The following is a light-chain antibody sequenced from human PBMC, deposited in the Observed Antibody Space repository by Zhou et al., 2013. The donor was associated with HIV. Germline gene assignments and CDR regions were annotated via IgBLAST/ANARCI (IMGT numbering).Light chain of an antibody. CDR1: QSLLNSDTGNTY. V-gene: IGKV2-40*01. J-gene: IGKJ4*01. Sequence: IVLTQTPLSLPVTPGEPASISCRSSQSLLNSDTGNTYFDWYLQKPGQSPQLLIYMLSSRASGVPDRFSGSGSGTDFTLTISRVEAEDVGVYYCMQRKEFPFTFGGGTKVEIK. CDR3: MQRKEFPFT. CDR2: MLS.